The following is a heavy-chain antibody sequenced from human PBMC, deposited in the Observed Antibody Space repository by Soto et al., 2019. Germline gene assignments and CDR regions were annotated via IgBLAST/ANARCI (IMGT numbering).Heavy chain of an antibody. J-gene: IGHJ3*02. Sequence: ASVKVSCKASGYTFTGYYMHWVRQAPGQGLEWMGWINPNSGGTNYAQKFQGWVTMTRDTSISTAYMELSRLRSDDTAVYYCARDRRCSGGSCYSRDAFDIWGQGTMVTVSS. CDR3: ARDRRCSGGSCYSRDAFDI. V-gene: IGHV1-2*04. D-gene: IGHD2-15*01. CDR1: GYTFTGYY. CDR2: INPNSGGT.